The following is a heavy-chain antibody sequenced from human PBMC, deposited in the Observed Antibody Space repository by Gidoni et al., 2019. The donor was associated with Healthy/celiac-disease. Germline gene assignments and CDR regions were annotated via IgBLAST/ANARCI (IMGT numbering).Heavy chain of an antibody. J-gene: IGHJ6*02. V-gene: IGHV1-69*02. CDR1: GATSSSYT. CDR2: IIPILGIA. Sequence: QVQLEQSGAEAKKPGSSVKVSCKASGATSSSYTISWVRQAPGQGLGWVGRIIPILGIANYAQKFQGRVTITADKSTSTAYMELSSLRSEDTAVYYCARAGWNYPMFNYYGMDVWGQGTTVTVSS. CDR3: ARAGWNYPMFNYYGMDV. D-gene: IGHD1-7*01.